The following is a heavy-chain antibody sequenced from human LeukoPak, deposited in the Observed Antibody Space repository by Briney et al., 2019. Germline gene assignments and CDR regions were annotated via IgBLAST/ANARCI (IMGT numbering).Heavy chain of an antibody. CDR3: TRTKDCDY. Sequence: ASVKVSCRASGYSFPNYFISWVRRAPGQGLEWMGWINTDSGNTNYAQKLQGRVTMTTDRSTSTAYMELRGLRSDDTAMYYCTRTKDCDYWGQGTLVTVSS. CDR1: GYSFPNYF. CDR2: INTDSGNT. J-gene: IGHJ4*02. V-gene: IGHV1-18*01. D-gene: IGHD2-8*01.